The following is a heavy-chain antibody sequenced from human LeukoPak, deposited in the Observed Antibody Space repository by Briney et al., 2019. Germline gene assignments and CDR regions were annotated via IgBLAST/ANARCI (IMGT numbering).Heavy chain of an antibody. CDR1: GVSVISSSHY. Sequence: SETLSLTCTVSGVSVISSSHYWGWIRQPPGKGLEWIVNIHYTGSTYYNPSLKSRVTVSVDTSKNQFSLKLKSVTAADTAVFYCARLSTIAVAAFDYWGQGTLVTVSS. CDR3: ARLSTIAVAAFDY. CDR2: IHYTGST. J-gene: IGHJ4*02. V-gene: IGHV4-39*01. D-gene: IGHD6-19*01.